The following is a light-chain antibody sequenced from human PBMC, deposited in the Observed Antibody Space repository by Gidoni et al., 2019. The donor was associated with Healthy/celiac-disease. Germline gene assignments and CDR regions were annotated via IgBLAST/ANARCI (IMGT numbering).Light chain of an antibody. J-gene: IGKJ2*01. Sequence: EIVLTQSPATLSLSPGERATLSCRASQSVSSYLAWYQQKPGQAPRLLIYDASTRATGIPARCSGSGSGRDFTLTTSSQEPEDFAVYYCQQRSNWPPMYTFGQGTKLEIK. CDR3: QQRSNWPPMYT. V-gene: IGKV3-11*02. CDR1: QSVSSY. CDR2: DAS.